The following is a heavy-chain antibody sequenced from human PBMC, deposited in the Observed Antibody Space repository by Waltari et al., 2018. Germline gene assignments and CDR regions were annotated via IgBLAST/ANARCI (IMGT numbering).Heavy chain of an antibody. J-gene: IGHJ6*03. CDR2: IYTSGST. V-gene: IGHV4-4*07. CDR1: GGSISSYY. CDR3: AREAYSSSWGGNYYYYYMDV. Sequence: QVQLQESGPGLVKPSETLSLTCTVSGGSISSYYWSWIRQPAGKGLEWIGRIYTSGSTNYNPSLKSRVTMSVDTSKNQFSLKLSSVTAADTAVYYCAREAYSSSWGGNYYYYYMDVWGKGTTVTISS. D-gene: IGHD6-13*01.